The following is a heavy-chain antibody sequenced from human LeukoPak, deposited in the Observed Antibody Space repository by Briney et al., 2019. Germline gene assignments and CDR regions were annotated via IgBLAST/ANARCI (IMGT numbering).Heavy chain of an antibody. CDR3: ARDLRDFWSGLQFDY. CDR2: IIPIFGTA. J-gene: IGHJ4*02. CDR1: GGTFSSYA. D-gene: IGHD3-3*01. V-gene: IGHV1-69*05. Sequence: SVKVSCKASGGTFSSYAISWVRQAPGQGLEWMGGIIPIFGTANYAQKFQGRVTITMDESTSTAYMELSSLRSEDTAVYYCARDLRDFWSGLQFDYWGQGTLVTVSS.